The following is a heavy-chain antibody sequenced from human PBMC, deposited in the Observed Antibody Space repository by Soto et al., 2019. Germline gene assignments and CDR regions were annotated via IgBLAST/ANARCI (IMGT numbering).Heavy chain of an antibody. CDR3: ATPSSGYSSAFDI. D-gene: IGHD3-22*01. CDR2: FDPEDGET. CDR1: GYTLTELS. Sequence: ASVKVSCKVSGYTLTELSMHWLRQAPGKGLEWMGGFDPEDGETIYAQKFQGRVTMTEDTSTDTAYMELSSLRSEDTAVYYCATPSSGYSSAFDIWGQGTMVTVSS. J-gene: IGHJ3*02. V-gene: IGHV1-24*01.